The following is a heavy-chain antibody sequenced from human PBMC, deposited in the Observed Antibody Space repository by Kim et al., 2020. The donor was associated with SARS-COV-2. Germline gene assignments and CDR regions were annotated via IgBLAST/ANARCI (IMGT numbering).Heavy chain of an antibody. D-gene: IGHD5-18*01. Sequence: YADSVKARVTISRDNTKNPLYLKMNSLRAEDTAVYYCAKMVDTAMGDSDYWGQGTLVTVSS. V-gene: IGHV3-30-3*02. CDR3: AKMVDTAMGDSDY. J-gene: IGHJ4*02.